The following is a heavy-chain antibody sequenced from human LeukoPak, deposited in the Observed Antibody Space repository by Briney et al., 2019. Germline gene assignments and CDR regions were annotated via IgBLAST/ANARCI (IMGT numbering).Heavy chain of an antibody. J-gene: IGHJ5*02. CDR2: IIPIFGTP. D-gene: IGHD2-15*01. CDR3: ARQDNNWFDP. CDR1: GGTFSSYT. V-gene: IGHV1-69*13. Sequence: ASVKVSCKPSGGTFSSYTISWVQQAPGQGLEWMGGIIPIFGTPNYAQKFQGRVTITADESTSTAYMELSSLRSEDTAMYYCARQDNNWFDPWGQGTLVTVSS.